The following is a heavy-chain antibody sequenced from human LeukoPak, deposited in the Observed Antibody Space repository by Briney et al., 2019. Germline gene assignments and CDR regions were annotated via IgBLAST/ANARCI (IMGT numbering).Heavy chain of an antibody. CDR3: ARSTRALVPTADDAFDI. CDR1: GFTVSRNY. D-gene: IGHD2-2*01. Sequence: GGSLRLSCAASGFTVSRNYMNWVRQAPGKGLEWVSIIHSVGTTYYADSVKGRCTISRDYTKNTLYLKMNSLRVEDTAVYYCARSTRALVPTADDAFDIWGQGTMVTVSS. V-gene: IGHV3-66*02. CDR2: IHSVGTT. J-gene: IGHJ3*02.